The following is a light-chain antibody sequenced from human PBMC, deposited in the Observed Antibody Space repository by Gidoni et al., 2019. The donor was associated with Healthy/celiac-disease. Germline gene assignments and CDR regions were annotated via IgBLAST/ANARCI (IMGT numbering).Light chain of an antibody. J-gene: IGLJ2*01. CDR2: EVS. CDR3: SSYTSSSTLVV. Sequence: QSALTQPASVSVSPGQSIPISCTGTSSDVGGYNSVSWYQQHPGKAPKLMIYEVSNRPSGVSNRFSGSKSGNTASLTISGLQAEDEADYYCSSYTSSSTLVVFGGGTKLTVL. V-gene: IGLV2-14*01. CDR1: SSDVGGYNS.